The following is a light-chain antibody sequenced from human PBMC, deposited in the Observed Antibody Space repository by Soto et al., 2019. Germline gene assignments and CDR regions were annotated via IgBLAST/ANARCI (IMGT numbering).Light chain of an antibody. CDR3: PHLKRYPIT. CDR2: GAS. J-gene: IGKJ5*01. CDR1: QGISSY. Sequence: DIQLTPSPSFLSASVGDRVTITCRASQGISSYLAWYKQKPGKAPKLLIYGASTLQRGVPSRFSGSGSGTEFTLTVRTLQREDFATNYCPHLKRYPITFSQGTRL. V-gene: IGKV1-9*01.